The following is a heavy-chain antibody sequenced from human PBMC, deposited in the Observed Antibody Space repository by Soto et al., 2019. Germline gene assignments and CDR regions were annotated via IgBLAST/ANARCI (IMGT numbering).Heavy chain of an antibody. CDR3: ARHGSGSYYIRYYYYGMDV. Sequence: QLQLQESGPGLVKPSETLSLTCTVSGGSISSSSYYWGWIRQPPGKGLEWIGSIYYSGSTYYNPSLKSRVTISVDTSKNQISLKLSSVTAADTAVYYCARHGSGSYYIRYYYYGMDVWGQGTTVTVSS. CDR1: GGSISSSSYY. D-gene: IGHD3-10*01. CDR2: IYYSGST. V-gene: IGHV4-39*01. J-gene: IGHJ6*02.